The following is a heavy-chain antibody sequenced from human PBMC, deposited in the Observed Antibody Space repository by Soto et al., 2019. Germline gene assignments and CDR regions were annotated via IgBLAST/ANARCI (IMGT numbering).Heavy chain of an antibody. V-gene: IGHV1-18*01. CDR3: ARRRAYCGGDCYWDDDAFDI. Sequence: ASVKVSCKASGYTFTSYGISWVRQAPGQGLEWMGWISAYNGNTNYAQKLQGRVTMTTDTSTSTAYMEVRSLRSDDTAVYYCARRRAYCGGDCYWDDDAFDIWGQGTMVTV. CDR2: ISAYNGNT. CDR1: GYTFTSYG. D-gene: IGHD2-21*02. J-gene: IGHJ3*02.